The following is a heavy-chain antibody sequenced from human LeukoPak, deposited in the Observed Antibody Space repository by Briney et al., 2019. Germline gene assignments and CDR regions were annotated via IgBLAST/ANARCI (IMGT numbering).Heavy chain of an antibody. Sequence: SETLSLTCAVSGGSISSYYWSWIRQPPGKGLEWIGYIYYSGSTNYSPSLKSRVTISVDTSKNQFSLKLSSVTAADTAVYYCARVNIGEIAFDYWGQGTLITVSS. CDR1: GGSISSYY. D-gene: IGHD3-10*01. CDR3: ARVNIGEIAFDY. V-gene: IGHV4-59*01. CDR2: IYYSGST. J-gene: IGHJ4*02.